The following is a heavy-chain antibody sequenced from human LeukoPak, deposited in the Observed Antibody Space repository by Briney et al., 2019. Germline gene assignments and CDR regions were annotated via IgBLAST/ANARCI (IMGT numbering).Heavy chain of an antibody. CDR2: ISTTGTTV. D-gene: IGHD3-10*01. Sequence: PGGSLRLSCAASGFTFSTYDMNWVRQAPGKGLEWVSHISTTGTTVYYADAVKGRFTISRDNAKNSLYLQMNSLRVEDTAVYYCAKSYYYGSGSPSLDYWGQGTLVTVSS. V-gene: IGHV3-48*03. J-gene: IGHJ4*02. CDR1: GFTFSTYD. CDR3: AKSYYYGSGSPSLDY.